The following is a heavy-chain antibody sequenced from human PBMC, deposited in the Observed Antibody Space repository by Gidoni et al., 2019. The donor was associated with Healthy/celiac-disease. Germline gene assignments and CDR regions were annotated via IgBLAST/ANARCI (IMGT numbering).Heavy chain of an antibody. D-gene: IGHD3-10*01. V-gene: IGHV3-30*04. J-gene: IGHJ6*02. Sequence: QVQLVESGGGVVQPGRSLRLSCAASGFTFSSYAMHWVRQAPGKGLEWVAVISYDGSNKYYADSVKGRFTISRDNSKNTLYLQMNSLRAEDTAVYYCARDLLGVAENYGMDVWGQGTTVTVSS. CDR2: ISYDGSNK. CDR1: GFTFSSYA. CDR3: ARDLLGVAENYGMDV.